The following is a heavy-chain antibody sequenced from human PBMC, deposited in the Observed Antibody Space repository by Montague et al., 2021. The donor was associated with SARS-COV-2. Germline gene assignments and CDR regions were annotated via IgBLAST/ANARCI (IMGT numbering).Heavy chain of an antibody. CDR3: GRGQEGVNMVLVALGFYYYMDV. V-gene: IGHV4-34*01. CDR2: INRSGSI. Sequence: SETLSLTCAVSGGSFSGFYWSWVRQLPGEGLEWIGEINRSGSIKYNPSLKSRVTILVDASKNQFSLKLTSVTAADTAVYYCGRGQEGVNMVLVALGFYYYMDVWGKGTTVTVSS. D-gene: IGHD2-8*02. J-gene: IGHJ6*03. CDR1: GGSFSGFY.